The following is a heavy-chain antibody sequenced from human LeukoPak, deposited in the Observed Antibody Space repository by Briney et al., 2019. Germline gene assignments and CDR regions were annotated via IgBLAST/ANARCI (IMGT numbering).Heavy chain of an antibody. D-gene: IGHD5-24*01. CDR1: GGSISSYY. CDR3: ARVEMATTLALFDY. Sequence: SETLYLTCTVSGGSISSYYWSWLRQPPGKGLGWIGYIYYSGSTNYNPSLKSRVTISVDTSKNQFSLKLSSATAADTSVYYCARVEMATTLALFDYWGQGTLVTVSS. CDR2: IYYSGST. J-gene: IGHJ4*02. V-gene: IGHV4-59*01.